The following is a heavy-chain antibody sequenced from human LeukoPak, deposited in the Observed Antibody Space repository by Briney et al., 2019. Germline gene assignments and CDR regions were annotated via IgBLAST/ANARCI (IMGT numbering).Heavy chain of an antibody. CDR1: GFTVSTNS. V-gene: IGHV3-66*01. CDR2: IYTSGST. Sequence: GGSLRLSCAASGFTVSTNSMSWVRQAPGKGLEWVSVIYTSGSTAYADSVKGRFTISRDTSKNTLYLQMNSLRVDDTAVFYCARTYCVSATCYQIDYWGQGTLVTVSS. J-gene: IGHJ4*02. CDR3: ARTYCVSATCYQIDY. D-gene: IGHD2-2*01.